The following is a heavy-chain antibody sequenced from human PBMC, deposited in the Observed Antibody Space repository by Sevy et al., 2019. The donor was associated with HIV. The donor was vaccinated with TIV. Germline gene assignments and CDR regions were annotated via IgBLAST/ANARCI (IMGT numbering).Heavy chain of an antibody. Sequence: GGSLRLSCAASGFTFSSYAMHWVRQAPGKGLEWVAVISYDGSNKYYADSVKGRFTISRDNPKNTLYLQMNSLRAEDTAVYYCASDSIKAGRWPRDTYYYYYYMDVWGKGTTVTVSS. V-gene: IGHV3-30-3*01. D-gene: IGHD3-3*02. CDR1: GFTFSSYA. CDR2: ISYDGSNK. CDR3: ASDSIKAGRWPRDTYYYYYYMDV. J-gene: IGHJ6*03.